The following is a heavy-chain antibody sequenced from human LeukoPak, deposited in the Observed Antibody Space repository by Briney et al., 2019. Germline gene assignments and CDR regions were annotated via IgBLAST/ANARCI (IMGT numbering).Heavy chain of an antibody. V-gene: IGHV3-21*01. D-gene: IGHD3-22*01. Sequence: GGSLRLSCAASGFTFSSYSMNWVRQAPGKGLEWVSSISSSSSYIYYADSVKGRFTISRDNAKNSLYLQMNSLRAEDTAVYYCARERYYDSSCYYSNVKDYWGQGTLVTVSS. J-gene: IGHJ4*02. CDR2: ISSSSSYI. CDR1: GFTFSSYS. CDR3: ARERYYDSSCYYSNVKDY.